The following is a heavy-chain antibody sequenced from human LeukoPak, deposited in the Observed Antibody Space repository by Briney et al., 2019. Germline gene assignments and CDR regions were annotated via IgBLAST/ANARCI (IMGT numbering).Heavy chain of an antibody. CDR3: ASGVANYGDYGGFDY. V-gene: IGHV3-33*01. CDR2: IWYDGSNK. D-gene: IGHD4-17*01. Sequence: GRSLRLSCAASGFTFSSYGMHWVRQAPGKGLEWVAVIWYDGSNKYYADSVKGRFTISRDNSKNTLYLQMSSLRAEDTAVYYCASGVANYGDYGGFDYWGQGTLVTVSS. J-gene: IGHJ4*02. CDR1: GFTFSSYG.